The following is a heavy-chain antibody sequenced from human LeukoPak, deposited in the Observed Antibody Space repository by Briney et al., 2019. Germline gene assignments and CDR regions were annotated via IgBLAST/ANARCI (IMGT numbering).Heavy chain of an antibody. D-gene: IGHD3-22*01. CDR2: INRSGST. J-gene: IGHJ3*02. Sequence: SETLSLTCAVYGGSLSGYYWSWIRQPPGKGLEWIGEINRSGSTNYSPSLKSRVTISVDTSKNQFSLKLSSVTAADTAVYYCARHWGHDSSFAFDIWGQGTMVTVSS. CDR1: GGSLSGYY. CDR3: ARHWGHDSSFAFDI. V-gene: IGHV4-34*01.